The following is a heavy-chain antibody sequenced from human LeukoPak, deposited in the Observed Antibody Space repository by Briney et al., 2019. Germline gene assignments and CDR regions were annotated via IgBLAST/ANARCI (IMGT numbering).Heavy chain of an antibody. CDR3: AKDLDWGYSGYEGLLDY. V-gene: IGHV3-30*18. D-gene: IGHD5-12*01. Sequence: LPGGSLRLSCAASGFTFSSYAMSWVRQAPGKGLEWVAVISYDGSNKYYADSVKGRFTISRDNSKNTLYLQMNSLRVEDTAVYYCAKDLDWGYSGYEGLLDYWGQGTLVTVSS. CDR2: ISYDGSNK. J-gene: IGHJ4*02. CDR1: GFTFSSYA.